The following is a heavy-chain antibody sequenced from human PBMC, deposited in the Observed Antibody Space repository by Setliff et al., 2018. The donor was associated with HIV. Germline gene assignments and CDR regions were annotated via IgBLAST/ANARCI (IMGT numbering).Heavy chain of an antibody. J-gene: IGHJ4*02. Sequence: KPSETLSLTCTVSGGSIGSGSAYWSWIRQPAGKGLEWIGRIYTRGRTLYNPSLTSRVTISLDTSKNQFSLNLTSVTAADTAVYYCAKSGGWYEGLDSWGQGTLVTVSS. CDR2: IYTRGRT. D-gene: IGHD6-19*01. CDR3: AKSGGWYEGLDS. V-gene: IGHV4-61*02. CDR1: GGSIGSGSAY.